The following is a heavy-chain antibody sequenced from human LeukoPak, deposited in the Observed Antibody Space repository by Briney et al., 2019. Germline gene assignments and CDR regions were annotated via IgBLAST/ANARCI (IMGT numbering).Heavy chain of an antibody. J-gene: IGHJ5*02. Sequence: ASVKVSCKASGYTFTGYYMHWVRQAPGQGLEWMGWINPNSGGTNYAQKFQGRVTMTRDTSISTAYMELSRLRSDDTAVYYCASIYCGSTSCFTKWFDPWGQGTLVTVSS. CDR2: INPNSGGT. V-gene: IGHV1-2*02. CDR1: GYTFTGYY. CDR3: ASIYCGSTSCFTKWFDP. D-gene: IGHD2-2*01.